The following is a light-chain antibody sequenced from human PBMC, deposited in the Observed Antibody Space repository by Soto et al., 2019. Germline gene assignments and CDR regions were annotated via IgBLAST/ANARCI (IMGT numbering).Light chain of an antibody. Sequence: DIQMTQSPSSLSASVGDIVTITGQASQDINKNLIWYQQKPGKAPKILIYDASDLETGVPSRFSGSGSGTGFTFTISSLQPEDFATYYCQQYESLPLTFGQGTRLEI. CDR2: DAS. J-gene: IGKJ5*01. CDR1: QDINKN. V-gene: IGKV1-33*01. CDR3: QQYESLPLT.